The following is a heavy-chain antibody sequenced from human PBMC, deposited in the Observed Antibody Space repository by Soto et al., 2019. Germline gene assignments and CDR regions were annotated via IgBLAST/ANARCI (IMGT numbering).Heavy chain of an antibody. CDR1: GFTFSSYG. V-gene: IGHV3-30*18. CDR2: ISYDGSDN. Sequence: QVQLVESGGGVVQPGRSLRLSCAASGFTFSSYGMHWVRQAPGKGLEWVAVISYDGSDNYNADSVKGRFTISRDNSKNTLYLQMNSLRAEDTAVYYCAKESTRGEGYNCHFDSWCQGTLVTVSS. CDR3: AKESTRGEGYNCHFDS. D-gene: IGHD1-1*01. J-gene: IGHJ4*02.